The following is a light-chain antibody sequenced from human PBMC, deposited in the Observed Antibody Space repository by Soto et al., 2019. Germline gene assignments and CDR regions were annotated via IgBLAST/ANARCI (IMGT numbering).Light chain of an antibody. J-gene: IGKJ4*01. CDR3: QKYNSAPPT. V-gene: IGKV1-27*01. CDR1: QGSSNY. Sequence: DIQMTQSPSSLSAAVGDRVTITCRASQGSSNYLARYQQKPGKVPKLLIYDESTLQSGVPSRFSGSGSGADLTLTISSLHPQEVETYYFQKYNSAPPTFGGGTKVEIK. CDR2: DES.